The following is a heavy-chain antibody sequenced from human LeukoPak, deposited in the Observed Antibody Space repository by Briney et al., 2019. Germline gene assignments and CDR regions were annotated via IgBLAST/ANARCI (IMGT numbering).Heavy chain of an antibody. V-gene: IGHV4-39*01. J-gene: IGHJ4*02. CDR2: INYSGST. Sequence: SEALSLTCTVSGGSISRSLYYWGWIRQPPGKGLEWIGSINYSGSTYYNPSLKRRVTISVDTSKNQVSLKLSSVTAADTAVYYCARIGSQRITMTTADYWGKG. CDR3: ARIGSQRITMTTADY. CDR1: GGSISRSLYY. D-gene: IGHD3-3*01.